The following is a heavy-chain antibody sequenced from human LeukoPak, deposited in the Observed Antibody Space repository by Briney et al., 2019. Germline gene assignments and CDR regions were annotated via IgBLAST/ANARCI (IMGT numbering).Heavy chain of an antibody. V-gene: IGHV5-51*01. CDR2: IYPGDSEI. D-gene: IGHD5-24*01. Sequence: GESLKISCKGSGYSFTSYWIAWVRQMPGKGLEWMGIIYPGDSEIRYSPSLQGQVTISADKSISTAYVQWSSLKASDTAMYYCARGTDGHNQPNWFDPWGQGTLVTVSS. CDR3: ARGTDGHNQPNWFDP. J-gene: IGHJ5*02. CDR1: GYSFTSYW.